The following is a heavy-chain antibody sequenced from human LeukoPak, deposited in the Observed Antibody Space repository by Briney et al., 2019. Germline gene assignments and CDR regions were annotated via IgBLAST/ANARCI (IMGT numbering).Heavy chain of an antibody. Sequence: GASVKVSCKASGGTFSSYAISWVRQAPGQGLEWMGGIIPIFGTANYAQKFQGRVTITADESTSTAYMELSSLRSEDTAVYHCARDGGALYYYYGMDVWGQGTTVTVSS. V-gene: IGHV1-69*13. CDR2: IIPIFGTA. D-gene: IGHD3-16*01. J-gene: IGHJ6*02. CDR3: ARDGGALYYYYGMDV. CDR1: GGTFSSYA.